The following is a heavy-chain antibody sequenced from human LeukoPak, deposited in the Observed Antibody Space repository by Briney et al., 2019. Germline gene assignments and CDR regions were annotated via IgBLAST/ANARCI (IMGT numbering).Heavy chain of an antibody. D-gene: IGHD1-26*01. Sequence: ASVKVSCKASGYTFTGYYMHWVRQAPGQGLEWMGRINPNSGGTNYAQKFQGRVTMTRDTSISTANMELSRLRSDDTAVYYCARVGSAWELRLDYWGQGTLVTVSS. CDR1: GYTFTGYY. CDR2: INPNSGGT. CDR3: ARVGSAWELRLDY. V-gene: IGHV1-2*06. J-gene: IGHJ4*02.